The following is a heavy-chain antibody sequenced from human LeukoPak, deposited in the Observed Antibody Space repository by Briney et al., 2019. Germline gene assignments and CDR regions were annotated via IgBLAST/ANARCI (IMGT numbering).Heavy chain of an antibody. V-gene: IGHV4-59*08. CDR3: ARRDDSYGYRWYFDL. J-gene: IGHJ2*01. CDR1: GGSISSYY. Sequence: PSETLSLTCTVSGGSISSYYWSWIRQPPGKGLEWIGYIYYSGSTNYSPSLKSRVTISVDTSKNQFSLKLSSVTAADTAVYYCARRDDSYGYRWYFDLWGRGTLVTVSS. D-gene: IGHD5-18*01. CDR2: IYYSGST.